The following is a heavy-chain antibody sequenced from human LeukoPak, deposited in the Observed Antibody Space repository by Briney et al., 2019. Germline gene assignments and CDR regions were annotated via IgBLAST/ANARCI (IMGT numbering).Heavy chain of an antibody. CDR1: GXTFSSYA. Sequence: SGGSLRLSCAASGXTFSSYAVSWVRQAPGKGLEWVSAISGSGGSTYYADPVKGRFTISRDNSKNTLYLQMNSPRAEDTAVYYCANGHCSGGSCYYFDYWGQGTLVTVSS. V-gene: IGHV3-23*01. D-gene: IGHD2-15*01. CDR2: ISGSGGST. J-gene: IGHJ4*02. CDR3: ANGHCSGGSCYYFDY.